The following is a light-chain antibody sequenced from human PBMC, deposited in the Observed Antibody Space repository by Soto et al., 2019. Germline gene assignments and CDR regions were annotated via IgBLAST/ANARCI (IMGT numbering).Light chain of an antibody. CDR2: AAS. J-gene: IGKJ5*01. CDR1: QDISGS. Sequence: DIQLTQSPSFLSASVGDRVTITCRASQDISGSLAWYQQKPGTAPKLLIFAASTLQGGVPSRFSGSGSGTEFTVTISSLQPEDFATYYCQHLNSYPITFGQGTRLDIK. V-gene: IGKV1-9*01. CDR3: QHLNSYPIT.